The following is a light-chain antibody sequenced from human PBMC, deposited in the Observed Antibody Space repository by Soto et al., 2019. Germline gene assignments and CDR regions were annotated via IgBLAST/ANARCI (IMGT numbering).Light chain of an antibody. CDR2: AAS. V-gene: IGKV1-39*01. CDR3: QQSYTTPPT. J-gene: IGKJ1*01. Sequence: DIQMTQSPSFVSASLGDRVTISCQASQGISRSLAWYQQKPGKAPKLLIFAASSLQSGVPSRFSGSRSGPDFTLTISSLQPEDFATYYCQQSYTTPPTFGQGTKVDIK. CDR1: QGISRS.